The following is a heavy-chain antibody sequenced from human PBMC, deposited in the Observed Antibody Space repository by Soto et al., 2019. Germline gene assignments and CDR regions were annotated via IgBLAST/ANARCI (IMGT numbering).Heavy chain of an antibody. CDR3: ARHKSLGGNSVGRAFDI. Sequence: PGESLKISCKGSGYSFTSYWIGWVRQMPGKGLEWMGIIYPGDSDTRYSPSFQGQATISADKSISTAYLQWSSLKASDTAMYYCARHKSLGGNSVGRAFDIWGQGTMVTVS. D-gene: IGHD2-21*02. J-gene: IGHJ3*02. V-gene: IGHV5-51*01. CDR1: GYSFTSYW. CDR2: IYPGDSDT.